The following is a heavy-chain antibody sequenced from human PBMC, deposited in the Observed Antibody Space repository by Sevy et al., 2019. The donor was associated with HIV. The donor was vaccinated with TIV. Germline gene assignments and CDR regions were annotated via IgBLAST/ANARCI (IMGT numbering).Heavy chain of an antibody. CDR1: GYSFTNYW. V-gene: IGHV5-51*01. J-gene: IGHJ6*02. CDR3: ARHPATSTTHYFYGMDV. Sequence: GESLKISCKGSGYSFTNYWIVWVRQMPGRGLEWMGIIYPGGSDTRYSPSFQGQVTISADKSISTAYLQWSSLKPSDTAIYYCARHPATSTTHYFYGMDVWGQGTTVTVSS. CDR2: IYPGGSDT.